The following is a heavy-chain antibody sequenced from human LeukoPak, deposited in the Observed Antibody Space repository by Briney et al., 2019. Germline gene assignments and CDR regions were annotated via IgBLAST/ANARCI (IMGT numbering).Heavy chain of an antibody. CDR1: GGTFSSYA. Sequence: SVKVSCKASGGTFSSYAISWVRQAPGQGLEWMGGIIPIFGTANYAQKFQGRVTITADESTSTAYMELSSLRSEDTAVYYCARGRIAAATGSYYYMDVWGKGTTVTVSS. CDR2: IIPIFGTA. D-gene: IGHD6-13*01. V-gene: IGHV1-69*01. CDR3: ARGRIAAATGSYYYMDV. J-gene: IGHJ6*03.